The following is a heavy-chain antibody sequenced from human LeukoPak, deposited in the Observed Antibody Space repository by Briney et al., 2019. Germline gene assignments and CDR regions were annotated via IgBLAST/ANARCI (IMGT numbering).Heavy chain of an antibody. Sequence: ESLKISCKGSGYSFTSYWIGWVRQMPGKGLEWMGIIYPGDSDTRYSPSFQGQVTISADKSISTAYLQWSSLKASDTAMYYCASSYCSGGSCYPEYFDYWGQGTLVTVSS. CDR2: IYPGDSDT. CDR3: ASSYCSGGSCYPEYFDY. D-gene: IGHD2-15*01. J-gene: IGHJ4*02. CDR1: GYSFTSYW. V-gene: IGHV5-51*01.